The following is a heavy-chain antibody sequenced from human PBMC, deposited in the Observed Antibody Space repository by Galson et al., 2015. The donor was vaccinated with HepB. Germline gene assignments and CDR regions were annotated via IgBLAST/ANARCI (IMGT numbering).Heavy chain of an antibody. D-gene: IGHD3-3*01. CDR2: IYYSGST. Sequence: TLSLTCTVSGGSISRSSYYWGWIRQPPGKGLEWIGNIYYSGSTYYNPSLKSRVTISIDTSENQFSLKVKSVTAADTAVYYCARLPGGFWSGSLDGMDVWGQGTTVIVSS. CDR3: ARLPGGFWSGSLDGMDV. CDR1: GGSISRSSYY. J-gene: IGHJ6*02. V-gene: IGHV4-39*01.